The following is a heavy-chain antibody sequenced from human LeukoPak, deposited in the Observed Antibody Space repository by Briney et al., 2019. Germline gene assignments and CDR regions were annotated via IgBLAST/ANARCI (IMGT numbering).Heavy chain of an antibody. Sequence: GGSLRLSCAASGFTFDGYTMNWVRQAPGKGLEWVASISSRSDYIYYADSVRGRFTISRENAKNSLSLQMNTLRAEDTATYYCARAEASVTAFDFWGQGTLVTVSS. D-gene: IGHD2-21*02. J-gene: IGHJ4*02. CDR3: ARAEASVTAFDF. V-gene: IGHV3-21*01. CDR2: ISSRSDYI. CDR1: GFTFDGYT.